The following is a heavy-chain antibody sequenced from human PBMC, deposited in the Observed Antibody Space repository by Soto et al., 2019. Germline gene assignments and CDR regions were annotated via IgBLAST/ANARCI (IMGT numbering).Heavy chain of an antibody. V-gene: IGHV3-33*01. J-gene: IGHJ4*02. Sequence: GGSLRLSCAASGFTFSSYGMHWVRRAPGKGLEWVAVIWYDGSNKFYADSGKGRFTISRDNSKNTLYLQMNSLRAEDTAVYYCARDYCSGGSCYYFDYWGQGTLVTVSS. CDR3: ARDYCSGGSCYYFDY. D-gene: IGHD2-15*01. CDR1: GFTFSSYG. CDR2: IWYDGSNK.